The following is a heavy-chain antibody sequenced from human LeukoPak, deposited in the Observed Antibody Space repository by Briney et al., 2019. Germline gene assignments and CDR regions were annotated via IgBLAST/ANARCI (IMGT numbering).Heavy chain of an antibody. CDR3: ARDPAGF. CDR1: GFTFSTYG. D-gene: IGHD3-10*01. J-gene: IGHJ4*02. V-gene: IGHV3-30*02. Sequence: GGSLRLSGVASGFTFSTYGMHWVRQAPGKGLEWVAFIQSNGGSEFYVDSVKGRFTISRDNSKNTVYLQMSSLRVEDTAVYYCARDPAGFWGQGTLVTVSS. CDR2: IQSNGGSE.